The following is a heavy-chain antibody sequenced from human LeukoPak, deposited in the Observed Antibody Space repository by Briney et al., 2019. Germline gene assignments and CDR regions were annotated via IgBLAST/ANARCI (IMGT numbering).Heavy chain of an antibody. CDR2: INHSGST. CDR3: ARGPLRYYYDSSGYGFHRYYYYYMDV. CDR1: GGSFSGYY. J-gene: IGHJ6*03. Sequence: SETLSLTCAVYGGSFSGYYWSWIRQPPGKGLEWIGEINHSGSTNYNPSLKSRVTISVDTSKNQSSLKLSSVTAADTAVYYCARGPLRYYYDSSGYGFHRYYYYYMDVWGKGTTVTVSS. V-gene: IGHV4-34*01. D-gene: IGHD3-22*01.